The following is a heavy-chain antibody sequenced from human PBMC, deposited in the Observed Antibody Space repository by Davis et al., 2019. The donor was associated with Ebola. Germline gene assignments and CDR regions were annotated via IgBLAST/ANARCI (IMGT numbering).Heavy chain of an antibody. Sequence: AASVKVSCKASGYTFNSYVISWVRHAPGQGLEWMGWINPHNGNTNYAQNVQGRVIMTSDTATTTAYMEVGSLRSDDTAVYYCARDQYCTNGVCYTYYDYWGQGTLVTASS. V-gene: IGHV1-18*04. D-gene: IGHD2-8*01. CDR2: INPHNGNT. CDR1: GYTFNSYV. CDR3: ARDQYCTNGVCYTYYDY. J-gene: IGHJ4*02.